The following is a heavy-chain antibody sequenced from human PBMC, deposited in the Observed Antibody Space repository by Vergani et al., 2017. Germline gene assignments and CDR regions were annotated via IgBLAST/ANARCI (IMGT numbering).Heavy chain of an antibody. CDR3: AREGSLAAADYYYYGMDV. V-gene: IGHV3-7*03. J-gene: IGHJ6*02. CDR2: IKQDGSEK. D-gene: IGHD6-13*01. Sequence: EVQLVESGGGLVQPGGSLRLSCAASGFTFSSYWMSWVRQAPGKGLEWVANIKQDGSEKYYVDSVKGRFTISRDNAKNSLYLQMNSLRAEDTAVYYCAREGSLAAADYYYYGMDVWGQGTTVTVSS. CDR1: GFTFSSYW.